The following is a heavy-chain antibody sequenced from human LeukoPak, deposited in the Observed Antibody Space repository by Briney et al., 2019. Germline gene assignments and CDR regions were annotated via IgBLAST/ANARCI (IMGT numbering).Heavy chain of an antibody. J-gene: IGHJ4*02. CDR2: ISSSGSTR. CDR1: GFTFSDYY. D-gene: IGHD3-3*01. V-gene: IGHV3-11*01. Sequence: GGSLRLSCAASGFTFSDYYMSWIRQAPGKGLDWVSYISSSGSTRYYADSVKGRFTISRDNAKNSLYLQMNSLRAEDTAVYYCAAAYDFWSGYYYFDYWGQGTLVTVSS. CDR3: AAAYDFWSGYYYFDY.